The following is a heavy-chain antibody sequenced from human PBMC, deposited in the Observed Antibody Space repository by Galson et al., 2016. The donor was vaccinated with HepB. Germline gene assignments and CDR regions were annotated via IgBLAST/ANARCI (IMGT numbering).Heavy chain of an antibody. J-gene: IGHJ4*02. CDR3: AKEDSMIVVGGFDY. CDR2: ISGSGGST. V-gene: IGHV3-23*01. D-gene: IGHD3-22*01. Sequence: SLRLSCAASGFSFNNYAMSWVRQAPGKGPEWVAGISGSGGSTYSADSVKGRFTISRDNSKNTLYLQMNSLRAEDTAVYYCAKEDSMIVVGGFDYWGQGTLVTVSS. CDR1: GFSFNNYA.